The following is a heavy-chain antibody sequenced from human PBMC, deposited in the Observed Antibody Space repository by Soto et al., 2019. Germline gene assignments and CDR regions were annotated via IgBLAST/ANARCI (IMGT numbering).Heavy chain of an antibody. CDR3: ANSIAAAEYYYYYTAV. D-gene: IGHD6-13*01. CDR2: IKQDGSEK. Sequence: GGSLRLSCAASGFTLGSYWMSWVRQAPGKGLEWVANIKQDGSEKYYVDSVKGRFTISRDNAKNSLYLQMNSLRAEDTAVYYCANSIAAAEYYYYYTAVWGKGTTVTVSS. J-gene: IGHJ6*03. CDR1: GFTLGSYW. V-gene: IGHV3-7*01.